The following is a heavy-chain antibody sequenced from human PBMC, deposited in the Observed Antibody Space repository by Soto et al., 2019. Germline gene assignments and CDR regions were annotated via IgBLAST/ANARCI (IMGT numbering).Heavy chain of an antibody. CDR3: AKDSPYSSSWSRAFDI. Sequence: GGSLRLSCAASGFTFCDYAVHWVRQAPGKGLEWVSGISWNSNTIAYADSVKGRFTISRDNAKNSLYLQMNSLRAEDTALYYCAKDSPYSSSWSRAFDIWGQGTMVTVSS. CDR2: ISWNSNTI. CDR1: GFTFCDYA. J-gene: IGHJ3*02. D-gene: IGHD6-13*01. V-gene: IGHV3-9*01.